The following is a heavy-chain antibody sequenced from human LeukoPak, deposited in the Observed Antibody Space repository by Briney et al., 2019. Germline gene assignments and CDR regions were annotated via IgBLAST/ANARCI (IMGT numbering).Heavy chain of an antibody. CDR3: ARLPLDYGDYGGFEY. J-gene: IGHJ4*02. V-gene: IGHV4-59*08. CDR1: GGSINSYY. Sequence: PSETLSLTCTVSGGSINSYYWSWLRQSPGKGLEWIGNIYYTGSTNYNPSLKSRVTISVDTSKNQFSLKLTSVTAADTAIYYCARLPLDYGDYGGFEYWGQGILVTVST. D-gene: IGHD4-23*01. CDR2: IYYTGST.